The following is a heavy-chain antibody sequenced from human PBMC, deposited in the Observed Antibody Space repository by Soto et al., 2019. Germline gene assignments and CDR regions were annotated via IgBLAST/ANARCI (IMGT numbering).Heavy chain of an antibody. J-gene: IGHJ3*02. CDR1: GFICSSYD. CDR3: ARVAKYYGDYLSAFDI. Sequence: EVQMLESGGGLVQSGGSLRLSCAASGFICSSYDMSWVRQAPGKGLEWVSTILVAGSTHYADSVKGRFTISRDNSKNTLYLQMNSLRAEDTAVYYCARVAKYYGDYLSAFDIWGQGTMVTVSS. D-gene: IGHD4-17*01. CDR2: ILVAGST. V-gene: IGHV3-23*01.